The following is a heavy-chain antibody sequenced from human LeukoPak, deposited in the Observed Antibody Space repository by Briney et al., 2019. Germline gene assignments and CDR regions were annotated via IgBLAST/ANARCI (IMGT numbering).Heavy chain of an antibody. CDR2: IYYSGST. D-gene: IGHD6-6*01. Sequence: SETLSLTCTVSGGSISSYYWSWIRQPPGKGLEWIGYIYYSGSTNYNPSLKSRVTISVDTSKNQFSLKLTSVTAADTAVYYCARGDYSSSSRNNQDWFGPWGQGTLVTVSS. CDR3: ARGDYSSSSRNNQDWFGP. CDR1: GGSISSYY. V-gene: IGHV4-59*08. J-gene: IGHJ5*02.